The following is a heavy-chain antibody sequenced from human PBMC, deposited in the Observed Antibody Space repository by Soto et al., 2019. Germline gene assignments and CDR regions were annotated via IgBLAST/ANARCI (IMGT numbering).Heavy chain of an antibody. CDR2: ISSSGSMI. V-gene: IGHV3-11*01. J-gene: IGHJ3*02. D-gene: IGHD3-22*01. CDR3: AREAFDSDALDM. Sequence: GGSLRLSCTVSGFTLSDYYMSWIRQAPGKGLEWLSYISSSGSMIQYADSVKGRFTISRDNAKNSLYLQMNSLRAEDTAVYYCAREAFDSDALDMWGQGTMVTVSS. CDR1: GFTLSDYY.